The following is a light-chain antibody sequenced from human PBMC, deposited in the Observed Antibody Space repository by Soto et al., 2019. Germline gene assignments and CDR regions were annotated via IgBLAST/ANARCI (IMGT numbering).Light chain of an antibody. J-gene: IGKJ3*01. Sequence: DIQMTQSPSSLSASVGDRVTSTCRASQDISNYLAWYQQKPGKVPELLIYAASTLQSGVPSRFSGGGSGTDFTLTISSLQPEDVAIYYCQEYNSAPFTFGPGTRVDVK. CDR1: QDISNY. V-gene: IGKV1-27*01. CDR3: QEYNSAPFT. CDR2: AAS.